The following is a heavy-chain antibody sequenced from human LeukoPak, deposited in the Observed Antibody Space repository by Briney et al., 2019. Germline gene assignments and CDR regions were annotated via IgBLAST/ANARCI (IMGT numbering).Heavy chain of an antibody. CDR1: GFTFDDYA. J-gene: IGHJ4*02. V-gene: IGHV3-30*18. CDR3: AKDRIGVRFGELLFALH. D-gene: IGHD3-10*01. CDR2: ISYDGSNK. Sequence: GRSLRLSCAASGFTFDDYAMHWVRQAPGKGLEWVAVISYDGSNKYYADSVKGRFTISRDNSKNTLYLQMNSLRAEDTAVYYCAKDRIGVRFGELLFALHWGQGTLVTVSS.